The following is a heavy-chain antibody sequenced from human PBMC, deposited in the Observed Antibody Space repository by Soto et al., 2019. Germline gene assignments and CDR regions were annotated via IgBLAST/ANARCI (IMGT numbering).Heavy chain of an antibody. CDR1: GYTFTNYA. CDR2: INAGNGNT. CDR3: ARAGFCSTTSCSDAFDI. J-gene: IGHJ3*02. V-gene: IGHV1-3*01. D-gene: IGHD2-2*01. Sequence: QVQLVQSGAEVKKPGASVKVSCKASGYTFTNYAMHWVRQAPGQRPEWMGWINAGNGNTKFSQRFHGRVTITRDTSANIDYMELSSLTSEDTAVYYCARAGFCSTTSCSDAFDIWGQGTMVTVSS.